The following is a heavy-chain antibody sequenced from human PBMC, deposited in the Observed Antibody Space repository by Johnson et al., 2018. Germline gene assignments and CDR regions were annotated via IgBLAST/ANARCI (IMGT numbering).Heavy chain of an antibody. V-gene: IGHV3-11*04. D-gene: IGHD6-13*01. Sequence: QVQLVQSGGGLVKPGGSLRLSCAASGFIFSDYYLNWIRQAPGKGLEWVSCVTIFGSTTFYADPVKGRFPISRDAANNPSYLQMNSLRADDPAVYYCARGAYSSTWGYFYDHMDVWGKGTTVTVAS. CDR1: GFIFSDYY. J-gene: IGHJ6*03. CDR2: VTIFGSTT. CDR3: ARGAYSSTWGYFYDHMDV.